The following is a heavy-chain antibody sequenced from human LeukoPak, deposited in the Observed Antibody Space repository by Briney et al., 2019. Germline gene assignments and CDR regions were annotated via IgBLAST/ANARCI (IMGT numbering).Heavy chain of an antibody. CDR3: ARVRVGGYSYGFDY. V-gene: IGHV3-30*04. CDR2: ISYDGSNK. Sequence: GGSLRLSCAASGFTFSTFSMHWVRQAPGKGLEWVALISYDGSNKYYAHSVKGRFTISRDNPKNTLYPQMNSLTAEDTAVFYCARVRVGGYSYGFDYWGQGTLVTVSS. CDR1: GFTFSTFS. D-gene: IGHD5-18*01. J-gene: IGHJ4*02.